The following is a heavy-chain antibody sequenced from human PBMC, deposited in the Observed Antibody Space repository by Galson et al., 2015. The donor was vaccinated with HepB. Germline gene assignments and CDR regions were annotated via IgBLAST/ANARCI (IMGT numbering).Heavy chain of an antibody. CDR1: GFTFSSYG. Sequence: SLRLSCAASGFTFSSYGMHWVRQAPGKGLEWVAVISYDGSNKYYADSVKGRFTISRDNSKNTLYLQMNSLRAEDTAVYYCAKEGKGYYDSSGYYRGAFDIWGQGTMVTVSS. D-gene: IGHD3-22*01. J-gene: IGHJ3*02. CDR2: ISYDGSNK. V-gene: IGHV3-30*18. CDR3: AKEGKGYYDSSGYYRGAFDI.